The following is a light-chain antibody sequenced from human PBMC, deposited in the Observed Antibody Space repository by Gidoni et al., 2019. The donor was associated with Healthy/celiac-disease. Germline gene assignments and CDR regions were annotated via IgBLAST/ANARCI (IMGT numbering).Light chain of an antibody. Sequence: DIVMTQSPDSLAVSLGARATINCKSSQSVLYSSNNKNYLAWYQQKPGQPPKRLIYWASTRESGVPDRFSGSGSGTDFTLTISSLQAEDVAVYYCQQYYRTPLTFGGGTKVEIK. CDR1: QSVLYSSNNKNY. CDR3: QQYYRTPLT. CDR2: WAS. J-gene: IGKJ4*01. V-gene: IGKV4-1*01.